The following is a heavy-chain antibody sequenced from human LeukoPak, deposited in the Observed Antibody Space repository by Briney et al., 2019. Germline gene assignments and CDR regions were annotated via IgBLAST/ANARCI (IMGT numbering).Heavy chain of an antibody. CDR2: IYTSGST. J-gene: IGHJ4*02. CDR1: GGSISSGSYY. V-gene: IGHV4-61*02. Sequence: KTSETLSLTCTVSGGSISSGSYYWSWIRQPAGKGLEWIGRIYTSGSTNYNPSLKSRVTISVDTSKNQFSLKLSSVTAADTAVYYCARGSSSGYYYELYFDYWGQGTLVTVSS. D-gene: IGHD3-22*01. CDR3: ARGSSSGYYYELYFDY.